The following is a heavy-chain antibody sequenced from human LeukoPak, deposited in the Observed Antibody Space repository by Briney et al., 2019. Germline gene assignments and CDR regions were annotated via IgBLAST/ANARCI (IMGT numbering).Heavy chain of an antibody. Sequence: GGSLRLSWAASGFTFSSYSMSWVRQAPGKGRGWVSSISRSSSYIYYADSGKGRFTISRDNAKNPLYLQMNSLRAEDTAVYYCARDVTYYYDSSGYPKECYFDYWGQGTLVTVSS. J-gene: IGHJ4*02. CDR2: ISRSSSYI. CDR1: GFTFSSYS. CDR3: ARDVTYYYDSSGYPKECYFDY. D-gene: IGHD3-22*01. V-gene: IGHV3-21*01.